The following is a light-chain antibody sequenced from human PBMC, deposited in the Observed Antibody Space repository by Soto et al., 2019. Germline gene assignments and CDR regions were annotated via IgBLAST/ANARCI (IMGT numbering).Light chain of an antibody. CDR1: QSVRSNY. J-gene: IGKJ2*01. V-gene: IGKV3-20*01. CDR2: GAS. Sequence: EIVLTQSPGTLSLSPGERATLSCRASQSVRSNYLAWYQQKPGQAPRLLIYGASSRATGIPDRFSGTGSGXXXXXXXXXXEPXDFAVYYCQQYGGSPYTFGQGTKLEIK. CDR3: QQYGGSPYT.